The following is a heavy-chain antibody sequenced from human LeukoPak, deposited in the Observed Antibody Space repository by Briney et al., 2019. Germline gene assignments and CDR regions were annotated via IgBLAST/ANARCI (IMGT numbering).Heavy chain of an antibody. V-gene: IGHV3-21*01. Sequence: GGSLRLSCVASGFTFSSYNMNWVRQAPGKGLEWVSSISSSSRYIYYTDSVKGRFTISRDNAKNTLYLQMNSLRAEDTAVYYCARDLSVGSKPDLGFDYWGQGTLVTVSS. CDR1: GFTFSSYN. J-gene: IGHJ4*02. D-gene: IGHD1-26*01. CDR3: ARDLSVGSKPDLGFDY. CDR2: ISSSSRYI.